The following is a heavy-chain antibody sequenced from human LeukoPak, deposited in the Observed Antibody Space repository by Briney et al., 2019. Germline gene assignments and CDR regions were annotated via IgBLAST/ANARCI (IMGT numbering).Heavy chain of an antibody. CDR3: ARTPYGSAYYDFWSWFDY. Sequence: ASVKVSCKASGYTFTTYAVHWVRQAPGQRLEWMGWINAGNGNTKYSQKFQGRVTITRDTSASTAYMELSSLRSEGTAVYYCARTPYGSAYYDFWSWFDYWGQGTLVTVSS. V-gene: IGHV1-3*01. D-gene: IGHD3-3*01. CDR2: INAGNGNT. CDR1: GYTFTTYA. J-gene: IGHJ4*02.